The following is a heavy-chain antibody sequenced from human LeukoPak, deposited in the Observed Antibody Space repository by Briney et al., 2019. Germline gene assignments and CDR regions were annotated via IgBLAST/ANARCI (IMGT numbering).Heavy chain of an antibody. CDR3: AREYCSGGSCHKLFDY. D-gene: IGHD2-15*01. Sequence: GRSLRLSCAASGFTFSNYDMHWVRQAPGKGLEWVAVIWYDGINNYYADSVKGRFSISRDNSKNALYLQMGSLSSEDMAVYYCAREYCSGGSCHKLFDYWGQGTLVTVSS. V-gene: IGHV3-33*01. J-gene: IGHJ4*02. CDR1: GFTFSNYD. CDR2: IWYDGINN.